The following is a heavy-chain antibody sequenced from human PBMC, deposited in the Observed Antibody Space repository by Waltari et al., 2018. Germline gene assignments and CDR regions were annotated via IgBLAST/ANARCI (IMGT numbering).Heavy chain of an antibody. CDR3: ARGIAAAGTTYYYYGMDV. J-gene: IGHJ6*02. Sequence: QVQLVQSGAEVKKPGSSVKVSCKASGGTFSSYAISWVRQAPGQGLEWMGRIIPILGIANYAQKFQGRVTITADKSTSTAYMELSSLRSEDTAVYYCARGIAAAGTTYYYYGMDVWGQGTTVTVSS. CDR2: IIPILGIA. D-gene: IGHD6-13*01. CDR1: GGTFSSYA. V-gene: IGHV1-69*04.